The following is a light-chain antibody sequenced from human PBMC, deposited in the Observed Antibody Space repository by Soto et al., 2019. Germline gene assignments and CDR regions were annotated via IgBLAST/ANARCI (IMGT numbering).Light chain of an antibody. CDR3: HQRSNCPRT. CDR1: QSVSSY. CDR2: DAS. V-gene: IGKV3-11*01. J-gene: IGKJ2*01. Sequence: EIVLTQSPATLSLSPGERATLSCRSSQSVSSYLAWYQQKPGQAPRLLIYDASNRATGIPARFSGSGSGTDFTLTISSLEPEDFAVYYCHQRSNCPRTFGQGTKLEI.